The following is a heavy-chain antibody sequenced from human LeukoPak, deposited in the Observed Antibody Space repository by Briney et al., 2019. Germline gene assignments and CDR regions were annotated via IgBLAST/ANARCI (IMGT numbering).Heavy chain of an antibody. CDR3: AKTSPIVGSPLDY. CDR2: INPNSGGT. D-gene: IGHD1-26*01. CDR1: GGTFSSYA. Sequence: ASVKVSCKASGGTFSSYAISWVRQAPGQGLEWMGRINPNSGGTNYAQKFQGRVTMTRDTSISTAYMELSRLRSDDTAVYYCAKTSPIVGSPLDYWGQGTLVTVSS. V-gene: IGHV1-2*06. J-gene: IGHJ4*02.